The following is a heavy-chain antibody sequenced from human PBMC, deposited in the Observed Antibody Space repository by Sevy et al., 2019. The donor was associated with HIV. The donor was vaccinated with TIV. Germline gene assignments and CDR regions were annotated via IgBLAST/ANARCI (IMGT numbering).Heavy chain of an antibody. CDR1: GFTFSSYG. CDR2: ISYDGSNK. V-gene: IGHV3-30*18. J-gene: IGHJ6*02. D-gene: IGHD6-19*01. Sequence: GGSLILSCAASGFTFSSYGMHWVRQAPGKGLEWVAFISYDGSNKYYADSVKGRFTISRDNSKNTLYLQMNSLRAEDTAVYYCAKGSDSSGWYYYGMDVWGQGTTVTVSS. CDR3: AKGSDSSGWYYYGMDV.